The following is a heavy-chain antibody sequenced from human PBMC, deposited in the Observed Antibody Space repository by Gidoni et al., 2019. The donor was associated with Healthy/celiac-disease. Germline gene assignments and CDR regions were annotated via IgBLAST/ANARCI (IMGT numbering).Heavy chain of an antibody. CDR3: AKWLRDRYYYDSSGFPPPNYYDAFDI. CDR2: ISGSGGST. D-gene: IGHD3-22*01. V-gene: IGHV3-23*01. Sequence: EVQLLESGGGLVQPGGSLSLSCAASGFTFSSYAMSWVRQAPGKGLEWVSAISGSGGSTYYADSVKGRFTISRDNSKNTLYLQMNSLRAEDTAVYYCAKWLRDRYYYDSSGFPPPNYYDAFDIWGQGTMVTVSS. CDR1: GFTFSSYA. J-gene: IGHJ3*02.